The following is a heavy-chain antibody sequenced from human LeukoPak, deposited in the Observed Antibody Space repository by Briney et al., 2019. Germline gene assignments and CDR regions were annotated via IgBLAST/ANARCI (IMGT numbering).Heavy chain of an antibody. D-gene: IGHD2-8*01. CDR3: AREPNCTNGVCYNY. Sequence: SSETLSLTCAVYGGSFSGYYWSWIRQPPGKGLEWIGEINHSGSTNYNPSLKRRVTISVDTSKNQFSLKLSSVTAADTAVYYCAREPNCTNGVCYNYWGQGTLVTVSS. CDR2: INHSGST. V-gene: IGHV4-34*01. CDR1: GGSFSGYY. J-gene: IGHJ4*02.